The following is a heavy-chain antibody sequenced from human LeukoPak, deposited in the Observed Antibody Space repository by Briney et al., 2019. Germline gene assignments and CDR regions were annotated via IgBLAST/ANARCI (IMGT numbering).Heavy chain of an antibody. V-gene: IGHV1-8*01. J-gene: IGHJ4*02. CDR1: GYTFTSYD. Sequence: ASVKVSCKASGYTFTSYDINWVRQATGQGLEWMGWMNPNSGNTGCAQKFQGRVTMTRNTSISTAYMELSSLRSEDTAVYYCARGRLYSGTAKDYCGQGTLVTVSS. CDR2: MNPNSGNT. CDR3: ARGRLYSGTAKDY. D-gene: IGHD3-10*02.